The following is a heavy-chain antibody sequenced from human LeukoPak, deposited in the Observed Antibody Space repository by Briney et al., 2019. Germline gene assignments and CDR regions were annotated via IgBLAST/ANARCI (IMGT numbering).Heavy chain of an antibody. D-gene: IGHD3-22*01. CDR2: ISGDGGRT. Sequence: PGGSLRLSCAASGLTFDDYAMHWVRQAPGKGLEWVSLISGDGGRTYHVDSVKGRFTISRDNSKNSLYLQMNSLRTEDTALYYCAKDRSYYYDSTFDYWGQGTLVTVSS. J-gene: IGHJ4*02. CDR3: AKDRSYYYDSTFDY. CDR1: GLTFDDYA. V-gene: IGHV3-43*02.